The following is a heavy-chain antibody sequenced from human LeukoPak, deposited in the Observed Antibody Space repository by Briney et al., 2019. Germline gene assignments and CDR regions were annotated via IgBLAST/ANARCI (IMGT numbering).Heavy chain of an antibody. CDR1: GGSISSYY. CDR2: IYTSGST. D-gene: IGHD1-26*01. V-gene: IGHV4-4*07. Sequence: PSETLFLTCTVSGGSISSYYWSWIRQPAGKGLEWIGRIYTSGSTNYNPSLKSRVTMSVDTSKNQFSLKLSSVTAADTAVYYCARGATTAGLFDWFDPWGQGTLVTVSS. CDR3: ARGATTAGLFDWFDP. J-gene: IGHJ5*02.